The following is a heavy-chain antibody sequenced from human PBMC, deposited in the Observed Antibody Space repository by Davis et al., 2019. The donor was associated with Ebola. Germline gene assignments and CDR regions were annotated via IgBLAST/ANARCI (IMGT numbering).Heavy chain of an antibody. CDR2: IYYSGST. CDR1: GGSISSYY. J-gene: IGHJ3*01. D-gene: IGHD3-3*01. CDR3: ARRRITISP. Sequence: MPSETLSLTCTVSGGSISSYYWSWIQQPPGKGLEWIGYIYYSGSTYYNPSLKSRVTISVDTSKNQFSLKLSSVTAADTAVYYCARRRITISPWGQGTMVTVSS. V-gene: IGHV4-59*04.